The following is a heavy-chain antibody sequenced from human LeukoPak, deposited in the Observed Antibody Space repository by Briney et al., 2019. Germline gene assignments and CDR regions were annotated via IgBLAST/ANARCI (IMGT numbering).Heavy chain of an antibody. Sequence: SETLSLTCTVSGGSISSSSYYWGWIRQPPGKRLEWIGSIYYSGSTYYNPSLKSRVTISVDTSKNQFSLKLSSVTAADTAVYYCARDLEVVPAALGYWGQGTLVTVSS. J-gene: IGHJ4*02. CDR1: GGSISSSSYY. D-gene: IGHD2-2*01. CDR2: IYYSGST. V-gene: IGHV4-39*07. CDR3: ARDLEVVPAALGY.